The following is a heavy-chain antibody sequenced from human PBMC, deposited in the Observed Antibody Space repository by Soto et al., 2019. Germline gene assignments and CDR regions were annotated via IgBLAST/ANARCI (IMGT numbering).Heavy chain of an antibody. V-gene: IGHV3-7*01. CDR3: ARDPNIVATMGSIYYYYGMDV. J-gene: IGHJ6*02. Sequence: GGSLRLSCAASGFTFSSYWMTWVRQAPGKGLEWVANIKQDGSEKYYVDSVKGRFTISRDNAKNSLYLQMNTLRAEDTAVYYCARDPNIVATMGSIYYYYGMDVWGQGTTVTVSS. CDR2: IKQDGSEK. D-gene: IGHD5-12*01. CDR1: GFTFSSYW.